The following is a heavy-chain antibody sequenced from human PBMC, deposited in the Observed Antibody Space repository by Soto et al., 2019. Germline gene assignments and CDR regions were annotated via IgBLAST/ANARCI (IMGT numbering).Heavy chain of an antibody. CDR1: GGSISSGGYY. D-gene: IGHD2-8*01. CDR2: IYYSGST. Sequence: PSETLSLTCTVSGGSISSGGYYWSWIRQHPGKGLEWIGYIYYSGSTYYNPSLKSRVTISVDTSKNQFSLKLSSVTAADTAVYYCARATSSSYCTNGVCYGAFDIWGQGTMVTVSS. J-gene: IGHJ3*02. CDR3: ARATSSSYCTNGVCYGAFDI. V-gene: IGHV4-31*03.